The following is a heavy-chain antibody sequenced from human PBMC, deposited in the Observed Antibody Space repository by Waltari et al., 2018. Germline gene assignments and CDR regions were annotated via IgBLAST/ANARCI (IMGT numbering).Heavy chain of an antibody. CDR1: GFTFSNAW. CDR3: ARSSSYSSGWDWYFDL. V-gene: IGHV3-15*01. Sequence: EVQLVESGGGLVKPGGSLRLSCAASGFTFSNAWMSWVRQAPGKGLEWVGRIKSKTDGGTTDYAAPVKGRFTISRDDSKNTLYLQMNSLRAEDTAVYYCARSSSYSSGWDWYFDLWGRGTLVTVSS. CDR2: IKSKTDGGTT. J-gene: IGHJ2*01. D-gene: IGHD6-19*01.